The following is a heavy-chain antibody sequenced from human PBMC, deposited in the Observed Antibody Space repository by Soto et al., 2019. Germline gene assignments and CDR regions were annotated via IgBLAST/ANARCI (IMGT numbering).Heavy chain of an antibody. D-gene: IGHD4-4*01. V-gene: IGHV3-30-3*01. J-gene: IGHJ6*02. CDR1: GFTFSSYA. CDR2: ISYDGSNK. CDR3: ARDDYSNYFSGVVGLHHFYYGMEV. Sequence: PGGRLSLYSATVGFTFSSYAMHWVRQAPGKGLEWVAVISYDGSNKYYADSVKGRFTISRDNSKNTLYLQMNSLRAEDTAVYYCARDDYSNYFSGVVGLHHFYYGMEVWGQGTTVTLAS.